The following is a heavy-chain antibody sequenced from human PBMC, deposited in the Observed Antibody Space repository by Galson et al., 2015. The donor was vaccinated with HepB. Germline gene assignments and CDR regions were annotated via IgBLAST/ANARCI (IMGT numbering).Heavy chain of an antibody. D-gene: IGHD3-9*01. CDR1: GFTFSRYW. Sequence: SLRLSCAGSGFTFSRYWMSWVRQAPGKGLEWVANIKQDGSEKYYVDSVKGRFTISRDNAKNSLYLQMNSLRAEDTAVYYYARDSPTYYDILTGYSGVDYWGQGTLVTVSS. CDR2: IKQDGSEK. CDR3: ARDSPTYYDILTGYSGVDY. J-gene: IGHJ4*02. V-gene: IGHV3-7*01.